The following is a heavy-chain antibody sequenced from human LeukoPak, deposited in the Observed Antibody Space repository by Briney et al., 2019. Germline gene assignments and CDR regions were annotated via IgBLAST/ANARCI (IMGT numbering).Heavy chain of an antibody. J-gene: IGHJ4*02. D-gene: IGHD6-6*01. CDR1: GESFSNHY. Sequence: SETLSLTCVVNGESFSNHYWTWIRQSPGKGLEGIGEIEHRGNTNYNPSLKSRVTISVDTSKNEFSLKLKSMTAADTAVFYCARGRGVAARRGFDFWGQGTLVTVSS. CDR2: IEHRGNT. V-gene: IGHV4-34*01. CDR3: ARGRGVAARRGFDF.